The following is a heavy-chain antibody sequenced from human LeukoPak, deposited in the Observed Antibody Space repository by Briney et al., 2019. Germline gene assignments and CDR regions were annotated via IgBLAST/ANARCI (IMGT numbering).Heavy chain of an antibody. J-gene: IGHJ4*02. CDR1: GGSFSGYY. CDR3: AIATYSSSWYC. Sequence: SETLSLTCAVYGGSFSGYYWSWLRQPPGKGLEWIGEINHSGSPNYNPSLKSRVTISVDTSKNQFSLKLSPVTAADTAVYYCAIATYSSSWYCWGQGTLVTVSS. V-gene: IGHV4-34*01. CDR2: INHSGSP. D-gene: IGHD6-13*01.